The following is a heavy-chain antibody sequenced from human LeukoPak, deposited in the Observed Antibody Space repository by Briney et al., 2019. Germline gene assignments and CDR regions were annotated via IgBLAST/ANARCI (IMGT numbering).Heavy chain of an antibody. V-gene: IGHV1-24*01. J-gene: IGHJ6*02. CDR3: ATVSELGGYYYGMDV. D-gene: IGHD7-27*01. CDR2: FDPEDGET. CDR1: GYTLTELS. Sequence: GASMKVSCKVSGYTLTELSMHWVRQAPGKGLEWMGGFDPEDGETIYAQKFQGRVTMTEDTSTDTAYMELSSLRSEDTAVYYCATVSELGGYYYGMDVWGQGTTVTVSS.